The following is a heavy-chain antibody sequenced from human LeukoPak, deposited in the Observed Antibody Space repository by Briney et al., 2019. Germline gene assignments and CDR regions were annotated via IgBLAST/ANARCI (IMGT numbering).Heavy chain of an antibody. Sequence: SLTLSLTCTVSGGSISSGGYYWSWIRQHPGKGLEWIGYIYYSVSTYYNPSLKTRVTISVDTSKNQFSLKLSSVTAADTAVYYCASTRPKGYCSSTSCRNNWFDPWGQGTLVTVSS. CDR3: ASTRPKGYCSSTSCRNNWFDP. D-gene: IGHD2-2*01. CDR1: GGSISSGGYY. J-gene: IGHJ5*02. CDR2: IYYSVST. V-gene: IGHV4-31*03.